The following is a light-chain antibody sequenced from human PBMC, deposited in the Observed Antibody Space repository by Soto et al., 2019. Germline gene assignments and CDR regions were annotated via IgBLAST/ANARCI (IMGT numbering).Light chain of an antibody. CDR1: QSISSW. CDR2: DAS. J-gene: IGKJ4*01. CDR3: QQCNSYCLA. Sequence: DIQMTQSPSTLSASVGDRVTITCRASQSISSWLAWYQQKPGKAPKLLIYDASSLESGVPSRFSGSGSGTEFTLTISSLQTNNFAPYYCQQCNSYCLALGGGTKVDIK. V-gene: IGKV1-5*01.